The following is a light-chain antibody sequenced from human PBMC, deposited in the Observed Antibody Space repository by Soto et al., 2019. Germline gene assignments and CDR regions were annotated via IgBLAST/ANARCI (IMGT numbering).Light chain of an antibody. J-gene: IGKJ3*01. CDR1: QSVSSTS. CDR3: QQYGSSPRT. V-gene: IGKV3-20*01. CDR2: GAS. Sequence: EIVMTQSPATLSVSPGERATLSCRASQSVSSTSLAWYQQKPGQAPRLLIYGASTRATGIPDRFSGSGSGTDFTLTISRLEPEDFAVYYCQQYGSSPRTFGPGTKGDIK.